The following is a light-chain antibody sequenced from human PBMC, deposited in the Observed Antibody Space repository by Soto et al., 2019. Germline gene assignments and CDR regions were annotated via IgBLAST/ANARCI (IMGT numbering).Light chain of an antibody. CDR3: NSYTGSATPYV. J-gene: IGLJ1*01. CDR1: SSDVGGYNY. CDR2: DVT. V-gene: IGLV2-14*03. Sequence: QSALTQPASVSGSPGPSITISFTGTSSDVGGYNYVSWYQHHPDKAPKLVIYDVTNRPSGVSNRFSGSKAGNTASLTISGLQAEDEADYYCNSYTGSATPYVFGTGTKLTVL.